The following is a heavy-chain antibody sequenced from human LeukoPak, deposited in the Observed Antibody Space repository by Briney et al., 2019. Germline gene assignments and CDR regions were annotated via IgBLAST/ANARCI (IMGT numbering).Heavy chain of an antibody. V-gene: IGHV3-30*18. D-gene: IGHD4-11*01. CDR1: GFTFSSYG. J-gene: IGHJ4*02. CDR3: AKVGLTVTTILDYFDY. Sequence: GGSLRLSCAASGFTFSSYGMSWVRQAPGKGLEWVSLISYDGSNKYYADSVKGRFTISRDNSKNTLYLQMNSLRAEDTAVYYCAKVGLTVTTILDYFDYWGQGTLVTVSS. CDR2: ISYDGSNK.